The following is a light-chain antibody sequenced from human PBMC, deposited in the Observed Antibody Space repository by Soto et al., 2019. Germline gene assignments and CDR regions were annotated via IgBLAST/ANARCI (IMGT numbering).Light chain of an antibody. CDR2: GAS. CDR1: LTVATN. CDR3: HQYNTGLRT. V-gene: IGKV3-15*01. Sequence: TAMTQSPATLSMSPGDRAALSCRASLTVATNMAWYQQKPGQAPRLLIYGASIRATGVPARFTGSGSGTEFTLTINNLETEAFAVYYCHQYNTGLRTFGRGTRV. J-gene: IGKJ1*01.